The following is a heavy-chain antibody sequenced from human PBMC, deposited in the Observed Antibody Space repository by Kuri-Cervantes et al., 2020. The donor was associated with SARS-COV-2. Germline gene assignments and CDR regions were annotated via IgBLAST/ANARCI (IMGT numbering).Heavy chain of an antibody. CDR2: LYPSDSDI. Sequence: GESLKISCKDSGYKFTSFWIGWVRPMPGKGLEWMGILYPSDSDIRYSPSFQAQVTISADKSISTAFLQWSSLKASDTAMYYCARRAYGEQVDYYYMDVWGKGTTVTVSS. J-gene: IGHJ6*03. V-gene: IGHV5-51*01. CDR1: GYKFTSFW. D-gene: IGHD4-17*01. CDR3: ARRAYGEQVDYYYMDV.